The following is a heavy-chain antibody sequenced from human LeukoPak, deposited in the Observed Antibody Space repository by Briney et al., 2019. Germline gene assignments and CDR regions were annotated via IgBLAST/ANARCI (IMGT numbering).Heavy chain of an antibody. CDR3: AKNRVETPYYYYYYMDV. J-gene: IGHJ6*03. CDR1: GFTFSSYA. D-gene: IGHD3-10*01. CDR2: ISGSGGST. Sequence: GGSLRLSCAASGFTFSSYAMSWVRQAPGKGLEWVSAISGSGGSTYYADSVKGRFTISRDNSKNTLYLQMNSLRTEDTAVYYCAKNRVETPYYYYYYMDVWGKGTTVTVSS. V-gene: IGHV3-23*01.